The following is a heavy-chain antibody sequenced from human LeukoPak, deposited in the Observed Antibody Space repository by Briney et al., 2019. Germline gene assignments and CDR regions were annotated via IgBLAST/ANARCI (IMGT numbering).Heavy chain of an antibody. V-gene: IGHV4-34*01. CDR3: ARGYGANGDVYYFYMDV. J-gene: IGHJ6*03. Sequence: PSETLSLTCAVYGGSFSGHYWTWIRQPPGKGLEWIGEITHSGSINYNPSLKSRVTISIDTSKSQFSLKLSSVTAADTAVYYCARGYGANGDVYYFYMDVWGKGTTVTVSS. CDR2: ITHSGSI. D-gene: IGHD4/OR15-4a*01. CDR1: GGSFSGHY.